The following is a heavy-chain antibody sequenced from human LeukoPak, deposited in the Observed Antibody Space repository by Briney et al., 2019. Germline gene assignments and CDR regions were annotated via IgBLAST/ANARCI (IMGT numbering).Heavy chain of an antibody. CDR3: AREQWLVLY. Sequence: PGGSLRVSCAASGFTFSSYEMNWVRQALGKGLEWVSYISSSGSTIYYADSVKGRFTISRDNAKNSLYLQMNSLRAEDTAVYYCAREQWLVLYWGQGTLVTVSS. CDR1: GFTFSSYE. D-gene: IGHD6-19*01. V-gene: IGHV3-48*03. CDR2: ISSSGSTI. J-gene: IGHJ4*02.